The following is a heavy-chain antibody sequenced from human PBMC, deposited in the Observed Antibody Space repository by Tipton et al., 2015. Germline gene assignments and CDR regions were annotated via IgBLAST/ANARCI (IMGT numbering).Heavy chain of an antibody. CDR3: ARRLPYFEWSKVYYFDY. D-gene: IGHD3-9*01. V-gene: IGHV5-51*01. Sequence: QLVQSGAEVKKPGESLKISCKGSGYSFTSYWIGWVRQMPGKGLELMGIIYPGDSETTYSPSFQGQVTISADKSTSTAYLQWSSLKASDTAVYYCARRLPYFEWSKVYYFDYWGHGSPVSVSS. J-gene: IGHJ4*01. CDR1: GYSFTSYW. CDR2: IYPGDSET.